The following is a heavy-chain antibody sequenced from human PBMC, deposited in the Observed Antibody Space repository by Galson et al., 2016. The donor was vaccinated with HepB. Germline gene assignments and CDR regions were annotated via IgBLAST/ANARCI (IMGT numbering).Heavy chain of an antibody. V-gene: IGHV3-30*04. D-gene: IGHD1-14*01. CDR3: ARDTEPLAYYDYCGMDV. J-gene: IGHJ6*02. Sequence: SLRLSCAASGFSFSRSAVHWVRQAPGKGLEWVAVISYDEIDEHYADSVKGRFTISRDKSQNTLYLQMNSLRTEDTAEYYCARDTEPLAYYDYCGMDVWGQGTTVTVSS. CDR1: GFSFSRSA. CDR2: ISYDEIDE.